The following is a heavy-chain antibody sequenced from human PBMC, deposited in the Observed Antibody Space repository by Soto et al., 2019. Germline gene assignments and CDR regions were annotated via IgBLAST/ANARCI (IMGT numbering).Heavy chain of an antibody. CDR3: ARDEEDVAAGTYYYYGMDV. Sequence: QVQLVESGGGVVQPGRSLRLSCAASGFTFSSYGMHWVRQAPGKGLEWVAVIWYDGSNKYYADSVKGRFTISRDNSKNTLYLQKNSLRAEDTAVYYWARDEEDVAAGTYYYYGMDVWGQGTTVTVSS. D-gene: IGHD6-13*01. CDR1: GFTFSSYG. CDR2: IWYDGSNK. J-gene: IGHJ6*02. V-gene: IGHV3-33*01.